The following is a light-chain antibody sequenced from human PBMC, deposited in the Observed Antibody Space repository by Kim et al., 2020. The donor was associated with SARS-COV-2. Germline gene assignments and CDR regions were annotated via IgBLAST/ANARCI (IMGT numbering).Light chain of an antibody. CDR1: SRDVGGYSY. Sequence: QSALTQPASVSGSPGQSITISCTGTSRDVGGYSYVSWYQQHPGKAPKLMIYDVSNRPSGVSNRFSGSKCGNTASLTISGLQAEDEADYYCISFTSTSNWVFGGGNQLTVL. CDR2: DVS. CDR3: ISFTSTSNWV. V-gene: IGLV2-14*03. J-gene: IGLJ3*02.